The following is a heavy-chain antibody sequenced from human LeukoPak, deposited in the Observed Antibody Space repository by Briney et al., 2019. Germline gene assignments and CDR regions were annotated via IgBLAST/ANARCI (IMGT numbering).Heavy chain of an antibody. CDR2: IYHSGST. CDR3: ARDTMVRGVIKPLDY. CDR1: GGSISRNTYF. J-gene: IGHJ4*02. Sequence: SETLSLTCTVSGGSISRNTYFWGWIRQPPGKGLEWIGSIYHSGSTYYNPSLKSRVTISVDTSKNQFSLKLSSVTAADTAVYYCARDTMVRGVIKPLDYWGQGTLVTVSS. V-gene: IGHV4-39*07. D-gene: IGHD3-10*01.